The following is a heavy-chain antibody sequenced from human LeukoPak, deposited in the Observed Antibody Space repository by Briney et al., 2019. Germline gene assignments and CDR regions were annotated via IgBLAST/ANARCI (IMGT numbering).Heavy chain of an antibody. CDR3: ARDPPGRHGYSPFDF. J-gene: IGHJ4*02. V-gene: IGHV3-23*01. Sequence: PGGSLRLSCAVSGFTFSSYAMSWVRQAPGKGLEWVSGISGSGGSGTGDSTHYADSVKGRFTISRDNAKNSLYLQMNSLRAEDTALYYCARDPPGRHGYSPFDFWGQGTLVTVSS. CDR2: ISGSGGSGTGDST. CDR1: GFTFSSYA. D-gene: IGHD5-24*01.